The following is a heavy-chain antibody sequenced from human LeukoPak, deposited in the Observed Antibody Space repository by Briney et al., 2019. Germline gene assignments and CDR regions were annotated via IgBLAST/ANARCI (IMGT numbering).Heavy chain of an antibody. CDR3: ATERTGTALY. V-gene: IGHV1-2*06. J-gene: IGHJ4*02. CDR2: INPNSGGT. CDR1: GYTFTSYG. D-gene: IGHD3/OR15-3a*01. Sequence: GASVKVSCKASGYTFTSYGISWVRQAPGQGLEWMGRINPNSGGTNYAQKFQGRVTMTRDTSISTAYMELSRLRSDDTAVYYCATERTGTALYWGQGTLVTVSS.